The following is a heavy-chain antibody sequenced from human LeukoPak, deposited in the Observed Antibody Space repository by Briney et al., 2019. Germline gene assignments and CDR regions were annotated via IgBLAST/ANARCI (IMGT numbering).Heavy chain of an antibody. CDR2: ISPYTGDT. D-gene: IGHD3-3*01. CDR1: GYTFTAYG. Sequence: GASVNVSCKASGYTFTAYGISWLRHAPGQRPEWLAWISPYTGDTKYAEALGGRLTVTRDTSTTTVFMQLRSLRSDDTALYFCGRDQGSRHYPRYFDLWGRGTLVTVAS. V-gene: IGHV1-18*01. CDR3: GRDQGSRHYPRYFDL. J-gene: IGHJ2*01.